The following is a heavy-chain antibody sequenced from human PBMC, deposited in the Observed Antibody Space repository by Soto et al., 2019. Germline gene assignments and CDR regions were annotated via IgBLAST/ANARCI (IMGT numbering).Heavy chain of an antibody. V-gene: IGHV3-21*01. J-gene: IGHJ4*02. CDR2: ISSSSSYI. CDR1: GFTFSSYS. CDR3: ARGVVTMVRGVRTFDY. Sequence: EVQLVESGGGLVKPGGSLRLSCAASGFTFSSYSMNWVRQAPGKGLEWVSSISSSSSYIYYADSVKGRFTISRDNAKNSLYLRMNSLRAEDTAVYYCARGVVTMVRGVRTFDYWGQGTLVTVSS. D-gene: IGHD3-10*01.